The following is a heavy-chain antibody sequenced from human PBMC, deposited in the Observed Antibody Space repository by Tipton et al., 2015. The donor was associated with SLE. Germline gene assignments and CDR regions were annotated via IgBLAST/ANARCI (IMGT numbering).Heavy chain of an antibody. Sequence: TLSLTCAVYGGSFSGYYWNWIRQPPGKGLEWIGEINHSGSTNYNPSLKSRVTISVDTSKNQFSLRLSSVTAADTAVYYCARGQGSRWTYYYYYMDVWGKGTTVTVSS. V-gene: IGHV4-34*01. CDR3: ARGQGSRWTYYYYYMDV. CDR2: INHSGST. CDR1: GGSFSGYY. D-gene: IGHD6-13*01. J-gene: IGHJ6*03.